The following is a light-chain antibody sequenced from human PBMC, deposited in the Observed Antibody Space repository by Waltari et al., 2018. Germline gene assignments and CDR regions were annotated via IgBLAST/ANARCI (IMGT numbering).Light chain of an antibody. Sequence: QSVLTQPPSVSGAPGQGVPISCTGSGSNLGAGYDVHWYRQLPGNAPTLLIYGVNTRPPGVSDRFSGSQFDTSASLAIAGLQADDEADYYCQSYDTTLSVVFGGGTKLTVL. CDR2: GVN. V-gene: IGLV1-40*01. CDR3: QSYDTTLSVV. CDR1: GSNLGAGYD. J-gene: IGLJ3*02.